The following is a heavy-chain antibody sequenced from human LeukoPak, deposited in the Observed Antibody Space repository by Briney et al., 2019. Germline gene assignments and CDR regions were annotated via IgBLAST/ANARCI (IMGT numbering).Heavy chain of an antibody. V-gene: IGHV1-18*01. J-gene: IGHJ4*02. CDR3: ASTPYGSGSYLFDY. Sequence: WASVTVSCKASGYTFTSYGISWVRQAPGQGLEWMGWISAYNGNTNYAQKLQGRVTMTTDTSTSTAYMELRSLRSDDTAVYYCASTPYGSGSYLFDYWGQGTLVTVSS. CDR2: ISAYNGNT. CDR1: GYTFTSYG. D-gene: IGHD3-10*01.